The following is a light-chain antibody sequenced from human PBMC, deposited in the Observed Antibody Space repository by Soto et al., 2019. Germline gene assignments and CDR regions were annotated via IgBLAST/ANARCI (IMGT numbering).Light chain of an antibody. CDR1: QSLLHSNGYNY. J-gene: IGKJ5*01. CDR2: LGS. Sequence: DIVMTQSPLSLPVTPGEPASISCRSSQSLLHSNGYNYLDWYLQKPGQSPQLLIYLGSNRASGVPDRFSGIGSGTYFTLKISRVEAEDVGVYYCMQALQTAITFGQGTRLEIK. V-gene: IGKV2-28*01. CDR3: MQALQTAIT.